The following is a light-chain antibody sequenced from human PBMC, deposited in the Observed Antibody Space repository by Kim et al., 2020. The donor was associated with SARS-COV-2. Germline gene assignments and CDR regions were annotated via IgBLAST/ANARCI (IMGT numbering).Light chain of an antibody. CDR1: QSVSSSY. Sequence: DIVLTQSPGTLSLSPGERATLACRASQSVSSSYLAWYQQKPGQAPSLLIYGASSRATGIPDRFSGSGSGTDFTLTISRLEPEDFAVYYFKKYGSSPLTFGGGTKVDIK. CDR3: KKYGSSPLT. J-gene: IGKJ4*01. CDR2: GAS. V-gene: IGKV3-20*01.